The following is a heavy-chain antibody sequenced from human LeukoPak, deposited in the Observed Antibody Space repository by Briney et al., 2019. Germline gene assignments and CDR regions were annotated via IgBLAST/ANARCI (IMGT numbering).Heavy chain of an antibody. J-gene: IGHJ4*02. CDR2: ARGSGSGMGSGN. V-gene: IGHV3-21*05. CDR3: ARDDNWGFDY. D-gene: IGHD7-27*01. Sequence: PGGSLRLSCAASRFAFSDFSMNWVRQAPGKGLEWVANARGSGSGMGSGNYYAVSVKGRFTISRDDAKNSLYLQMNSLRAEDPAFYSCARDDNWGFDYWGQGALVTVSS. CDR1: RFAFSDFS.